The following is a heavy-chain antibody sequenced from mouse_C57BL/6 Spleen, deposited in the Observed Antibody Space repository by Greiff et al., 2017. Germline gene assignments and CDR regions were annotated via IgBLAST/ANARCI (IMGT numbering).Heavy chain of an antibody. CDR2: IHPNSGST. D-gene: IGHD2-5*01. CDR1: GYTFTSYW. J-gene: IGHJ3*01. CDR3: AREDLSNYPFAD. Sequence: VQLQQPGAELVKPGASVKLSCKASGYTFTSYWMHWVKQRPGQGLEWIGMIHPNSGSTNYNEKFKSKATLTVDKSSSPAYMQLSSLTSEDSAVYYCAREDLSNYPFADWGQATLVTVSA. V-gene: IGHV1-64*01.